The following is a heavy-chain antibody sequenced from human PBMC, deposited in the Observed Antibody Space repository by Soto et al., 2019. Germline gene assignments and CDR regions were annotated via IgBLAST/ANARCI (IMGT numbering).Heavy chain of an antibody. Sequence: PSETLSLTCTVSGGSISSGGYYWSWIRQHPGKGLEWIGYIYYSGSTYYNPSLKSRVTISVDTSKNQFSLKLTSVTAADTAVYYCAREYTYGHLFDFSGQGTLVTVSS. CDR1: GGSISSGGYY. V-gene: IGHV4-31*03. D-gene: IGHD5-18*01. CDR2: IYYSGST. J-gene: IGHJ4*02. CDR3: AREYTYGHLFDF.